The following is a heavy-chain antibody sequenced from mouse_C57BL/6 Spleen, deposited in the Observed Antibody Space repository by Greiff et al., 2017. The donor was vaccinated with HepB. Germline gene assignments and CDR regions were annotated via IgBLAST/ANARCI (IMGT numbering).Heavy chain of an antibody. Sequence: QVQLQQSGPELVKPGASVKISCKASGYAFSSSWMNWVKQRPGKGLEWIGRIYPGDGDTNYNGKFKGKATLTADKSSSTAYMQLSSLTSEDSAVYFCARGGGFYPYWGQGTLVTVSA. V-gene: IGHV1-82*01. J-gene: IGHJ3*01. CDR1: GYAFSSSW. CDR2: IYPGDGDT. CDR3: ARGGGFYPY.